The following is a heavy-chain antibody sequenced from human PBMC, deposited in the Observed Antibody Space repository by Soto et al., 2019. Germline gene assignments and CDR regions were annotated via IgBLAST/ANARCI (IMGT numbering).Heavy chain of an antibody. CDR1: GYTFTNFG. J-gene: IGHJ4*02. CDR2: ISAYNGNT. D-gene: IGHD3-16*01. CDR3: ARGGTPIDY. V-gene: IGHV1-18*01. Sequence: QVQLVQSGAEVKKPGASVKVSCKASGYTFTNFGISWVRQAPGQGLEWMGWISAYNGNTNYSQKFQVRVTMTTDTSTRTANMEARRLRLADAAGYYWARGGTPIDYWGQGTPFTVSS.